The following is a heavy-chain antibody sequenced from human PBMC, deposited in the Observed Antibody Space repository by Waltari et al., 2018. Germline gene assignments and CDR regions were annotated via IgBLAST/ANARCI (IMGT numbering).Heavy chain of an antibody. CDR1: GFTFGDYA. CDR2: MRSKTYGGTA. V-gene: IGHV3-49*03. CDR3: TRDRWYSSTWYFDY. D-gene: IGHD2-2*01. J-gene: IGHJ4*02. Sequence: EVQLVESGGDLVQPGRSLRLSCTANGFTFGDYALSWFRQAPGKGLEWVGFMRSKTYGGTAQYAASVKGRFTSSRDDSKSIAYLKMNSLKTEDTAVYYCTRDRWYSSTWYFDYWGQGTLVTVSS.